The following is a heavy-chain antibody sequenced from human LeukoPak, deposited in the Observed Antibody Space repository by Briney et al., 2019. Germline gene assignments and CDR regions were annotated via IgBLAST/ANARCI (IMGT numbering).Heavy chain of an antibody. CDR3: ARGEAVAGMYYGMDV. D-gene: IGHD6-19*01. V-gene: IGHV1-46*01. Sequence: ASVKVSCKASGYTFTSYYMHWVRQAPGQGLEWMGIINPSGGSTSYAQKFQGSATMTRDTSTSTVYMELSSLRSEDTAVYYCARGEAVAGMYYGMDVWGKGTTVTVSS. CDR1: GYTFTSYY. CDR2: INPSGGST. J-gene: IGHJ6*04.